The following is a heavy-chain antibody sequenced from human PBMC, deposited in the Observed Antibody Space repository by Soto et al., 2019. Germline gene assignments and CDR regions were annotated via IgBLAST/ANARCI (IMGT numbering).Heavy chain of an antibody. CDR3: ARGTPNWNYPP. D-gene: IGHD1-7*01. CDR2: VSRDGRNK. CDR1: GSSLSSYA. V-gene: IGHV3-30*09. Sequence: QVQLVESGGGVVQPGRSLRLSCAASGSSLSSYAMHWVRQAPGKGLEWVAVVSRDGRNKYYADSVKGRFAISRDNSQNTVSLQMNSLGTEDTAVYYCARGTPNWNYPPWGQGTLVTVSS. J-gene: IGHJ5*02.